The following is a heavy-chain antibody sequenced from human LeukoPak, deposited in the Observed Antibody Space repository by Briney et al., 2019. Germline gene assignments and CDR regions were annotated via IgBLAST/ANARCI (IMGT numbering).Heavy chain of an antibody. CDR2: IYSGGST. CDR1: GFTVSSNY. Sequence: GGSLRLSCAASGFTVSSNYMSWVRQAPGKGLEWVSIIYSGGSTFYADSVKGRFTISRDNSKNTLYLQMNSLRAEDTAVYYCAKDDYYDTSGYRDWGQGTLVTVSS. D-gene: IGHD3-22*01. V-gene: IGHV3-53*05. J-gene: IGHJ4*02. CDR3: AKDDYYDTSGYRD.